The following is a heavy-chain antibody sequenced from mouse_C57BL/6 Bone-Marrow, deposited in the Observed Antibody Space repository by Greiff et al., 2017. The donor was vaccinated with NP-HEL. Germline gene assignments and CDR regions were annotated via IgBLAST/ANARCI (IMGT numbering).Heavy chain of an antibody. CDR1: GYTFTSYW. CDR2: IDPSDSYT. J-gene: IGHJ1*03. Sequence: QVQLQQPGAELVMPGASVKLSCKASGYTFTSYWMHWVKQRPGQGLEWIGEIDPSDSYTNYNQKLKGKSTLTVDKSSSTAYMQLSSLTSEDSAVYYCASEGSSYWYFDVWGTVTTVTVSS. V-gene: IGHV1-69*01. D-gene: IGHD1-1*01. CDR3: ASEGSSYWYFDV.